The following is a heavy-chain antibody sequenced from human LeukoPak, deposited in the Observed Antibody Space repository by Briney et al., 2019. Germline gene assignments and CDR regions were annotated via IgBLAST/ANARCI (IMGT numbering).Heavy chain of an antibody. J-gene: IGHJ6*03. CDR2: MNPNSGNT. CDR3: ARGGRPRPRLYYYYYMDV. Sequence: ASVKVSCKASGYTFTSYDINWVRQATGQGLEWMGWMNPNSGNTGYAQKFQGRVTMTRNTSISTAYMELSSLRSEDTAAYYCARGGRPRPRLYYYYYMDVWGKGTTVTVSS. V-gene: IGHV1-8*01. D-gene: IGHD1-1*01. CDR1: GYTFTSYD.